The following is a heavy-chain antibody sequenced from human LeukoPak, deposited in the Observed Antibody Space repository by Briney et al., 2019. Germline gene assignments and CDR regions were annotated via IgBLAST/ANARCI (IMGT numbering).Heavy chain of an antibody. D-gene: IGHD1-26*01. V-gene: IGHV4-61*01. Sequence: SETLSLTCTVSGGSVSRGSYYWSWTRQPPGKGLEWIGYIHHSGTTNYSPSLKSRVTISVDMSKNQFFLHLTSVTAADTAVYYCARGRLGATYWGQGTLVTVSS. CDR2: IHHSGTT. J-gene: IGHJ4*02. CDR1: GGSVSRGSYY. CDR3: ARGRLGATY.